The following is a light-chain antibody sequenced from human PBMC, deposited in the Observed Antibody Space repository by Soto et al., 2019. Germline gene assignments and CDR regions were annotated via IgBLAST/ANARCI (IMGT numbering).Light chain of an antibody. CDR1: QSVGSY. J-gene: IGKJ4*01. V-gene: IGKV3-11*01. CDR2: DAS. Sequence: EIVLIQSPATLSLYPGERATLSCRASQSVGSYLAWYQHKPGQAPRLLISDASNRATGIPARFSGSGSETDFPLTFSSLEPEDSAVYYCQQRSNWPSLTFGGGTKV. CDR3: QQRSNWPSLT.